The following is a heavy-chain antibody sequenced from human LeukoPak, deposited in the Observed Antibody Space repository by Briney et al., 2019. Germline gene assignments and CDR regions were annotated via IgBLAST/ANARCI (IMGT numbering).Heavy chain of an antibody. Sequence: ASENLSLNCTVSGGSISSYYWGWIRPPPGKGLKGGGYIYYSGSTNYNTSLKSGATISVDTSKNQFSLKLSSVTAADTAVYYCARDAYSSGFFFDYWGQGTLVTVSS. J-gene: IGHJ4*02. CDR2: IYYSGST. D-gene: IGHD6-19*01. CDR3: ARDAYSSGFFFDY. V-gene: IGHV4-59*01. CDR1: GGSISSYY.